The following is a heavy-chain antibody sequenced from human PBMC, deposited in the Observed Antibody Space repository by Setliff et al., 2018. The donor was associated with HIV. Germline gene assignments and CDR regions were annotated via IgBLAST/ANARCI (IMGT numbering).Heavy chain of an antibody. D-gene: IGHD6-13*01. CDR2: ISGYNGDT. Sequence: ASVKVSCKASGYTFTSYGISWVRQVPGQGLEWMGWISGYNGDTKYNQKFQGRVTMTTDTSTSTGYMEMRSLTSDDTAVYFCTRGFSSAYSSSWPGYGYWSQGTLVTVSS. CDR3: TRGFSSAYSSSWPGYGY. CDR1: GYTFTSYG. J-gene: IGHJ4*02. V-gene: IGHV1-18*04.